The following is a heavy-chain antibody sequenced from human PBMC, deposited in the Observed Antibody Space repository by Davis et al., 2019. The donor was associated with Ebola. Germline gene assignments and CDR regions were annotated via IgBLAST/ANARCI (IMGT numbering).Heavy chain of an antibody. V-gene: IGHV1-3*04. J-gene: IGHJ3*02. Sequence: ASVKVSCKASGYTFMNYAIHWVRQAPGQRLEWMGWINTGNGNTKYSEKVQGRVTITRDTSASTAYMELSSLRSEDTAVYYCARSIWYNWNEPFDIWGQGTMVTVSS. D-gene: IGHD1-1*01. CDR2: INTGNGNT. CDR3: ARSIWYNWNEPFDI. CDR1: GYTFMNYA.